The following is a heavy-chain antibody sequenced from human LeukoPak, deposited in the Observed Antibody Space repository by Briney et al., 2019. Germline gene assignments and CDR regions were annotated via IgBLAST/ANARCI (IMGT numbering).Heavy chain of an antibody. Sequence: ASVKVSCKASGYIFTGYYIHWVRQAPGQGLEWMGWINPNSGDTNYAQKFQGRVTMTTDTSTSTAYMELWSLRSDDTAVYYCAKEGGRQGSRGPNWFDPWGQGTLVTVSS. J-gene: IGHJ5*02. CDR3: AKEGGRQGSRGPNWFDP. CDR1: GYIFTGYY. V-gene: IGHV1-2*02. CDR2: INPNSGDT. D-gene: IGHD3-10*01.